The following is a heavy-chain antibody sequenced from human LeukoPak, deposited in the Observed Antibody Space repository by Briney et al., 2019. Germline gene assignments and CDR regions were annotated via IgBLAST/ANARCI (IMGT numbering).Heavy chain of an antibody. CDR2: INHSGST. J-gene: IGHJ6*03. D-gene: IGHD6-13*01. Sequence: SETLSLTCAVYGGSFSGYYWSWIRQPPGKGLEWIGEINHSGSTNYNPSLKSRVTISVDTSKNQFSLKLSSVTAADTAVYYCAGGPNQQLLGRYYYYYMDVWGKGTTVTVSS. V-gene: IGHV4-34*01. CDR3: AGGPNQQLLGRYYYYYMDV. CDR1: GGSFSGYY.